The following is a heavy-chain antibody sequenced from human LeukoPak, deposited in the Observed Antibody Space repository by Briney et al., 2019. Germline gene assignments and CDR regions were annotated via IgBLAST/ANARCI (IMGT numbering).Heavy chain of an antibody. CDR1: GYTFSSYY. CDR3: ASVRDGYNDAFDI. J-gene: IGHJ3*02. CDR2: FNPSGGST. D-gene: IGHD5-24*01. Sequence: ASVKVSCKASGYTFSSYYMHWVRQAPGQGLEWMGVFNPSGGSTSYAQKFQGRVTMTRDTSTSTVYMELSSLRSDDAAVYYCASVRDGYNDAFDIWGQGTMVTVSS. V-gene: IGHV1-46*01.